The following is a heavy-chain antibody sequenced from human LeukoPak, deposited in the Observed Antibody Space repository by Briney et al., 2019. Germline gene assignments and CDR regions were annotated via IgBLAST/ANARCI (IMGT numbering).Heavy chain of an antibody. CDR3: ARVAVPAAKAGWYFDL. CDR2: IYYSGST. J-gene: IGHJ2*01. CDR1: GGSISSGDYY. D-gene: IGHD2-2*01. Sequence: SETLSLTCTVSGGSISSGDYYWSWIRQPPGKGLEWIGYIYYSGSTYYNPSLKSRVTISVDTSKNQFSLKLSSVTAADTAVYYCARVAVPAAKAGWYFDLWGRGTLVTVSS. V-gene: IGHV4-30-4*08.